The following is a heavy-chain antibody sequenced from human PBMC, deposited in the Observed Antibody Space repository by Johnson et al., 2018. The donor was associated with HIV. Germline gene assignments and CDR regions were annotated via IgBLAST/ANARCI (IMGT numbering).Heavy chain of an antibody. CDR1: GFMFSSFA. CDR3: ARNSHSSNWYEWEAFDI. D-gene: IGHD6-13*01. V-gene: IGHV3-30*03. Sequence: VQLVEFGGGVVRPGGSLRLSCAASGFMFSSFAMHWVRQAPGKGLEWVAVISYDGSNKYYADSVKGRFTISRDNSKNTLYLQMNTLRADDTAVYYCARNSHSSNWYEWEAFDIWGQGTMVTVSS. J-gene: IGHJ3*02. CDR2: ISYDGSNK.